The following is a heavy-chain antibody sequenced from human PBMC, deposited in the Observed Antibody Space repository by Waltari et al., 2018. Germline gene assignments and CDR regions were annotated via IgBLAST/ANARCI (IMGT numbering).Heavy chain of an antibody. V-gene: IGHV4-34*01. CDR3: ARGSGEYSSSHYFDY. CDR2: INHSGST. Sequence: QVQLQQWGAGLLKPSETLSLTSAVYGGSLCVYNWRWSRQPTAKGLEWIGEINHSGSTNYNPSFKGRVTISVDTSKNQFSLKLSSVTAADTAVYYCARGSGEYSSSHYFDYWGQGTLVTVSS. CDR1: GGSLCVYN. D-gene: IGHD6-6*01. J-gene: IGHJ4*02.